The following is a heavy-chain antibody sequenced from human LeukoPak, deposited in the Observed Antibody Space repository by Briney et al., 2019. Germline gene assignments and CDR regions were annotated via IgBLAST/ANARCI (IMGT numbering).Heavy chain of an antibody. CDR3: TREAPGNIEGDY. J-gene: IGHJ4*02. CDR2: ISSSGSHV. CDR1: GFTFSSQS. V-gene: IGHV3-21*01. Sequence: PGGSLRLSCAASGFTFSSQSMNWVRQAPGKGLEWVSSISSSGSHVYYPDSLKGRFTISRDNAKNSLYLQMDGLRAEDTAVYYCTREAPGNIEGDYWVQGSLVTVS. D-gene: IGHD2/OR15-2a*01.